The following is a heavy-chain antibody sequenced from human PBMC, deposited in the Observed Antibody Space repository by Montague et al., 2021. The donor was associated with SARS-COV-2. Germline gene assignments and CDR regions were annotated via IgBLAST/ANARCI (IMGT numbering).Heavy chain of an antibody. D-gene: IGHD1-26*01. CDR2: IYYSGST. V-gene: IGHV4-59*08. CDR1: GGSLSSYY. J-gene: IGHJ1*01. CDR3: ARHVSGSLTHSHH. Sequence: SETRSLTCTVSGGSLSSYYWSWIRQPPGKGLEWIGYIYYSGSTNYNPSLKSRVTISVDTSKNQFSLNLSSVTAADTAVYYCARHVSGSLTHSHHWGQGSLVTVSS.